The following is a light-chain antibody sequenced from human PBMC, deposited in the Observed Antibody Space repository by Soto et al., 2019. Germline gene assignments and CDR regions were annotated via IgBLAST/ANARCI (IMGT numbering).Light chain of an antibody. J-gene: IGKJ1*01. Sequence: EVGLTQSPGTLSLSPGERATLFFRASQSIATSQLAWYQKKPGQAPRLLIGASTRATGIPDRFSDSGSGTDFTLTISRLEPEDFAVYYCQQFAASPRPFGQGTKVDI. CDR1: QSIATSQ. CDR3: QQFAASPRP. V-gene: IGKV3-20*01. CDR2: GAS.